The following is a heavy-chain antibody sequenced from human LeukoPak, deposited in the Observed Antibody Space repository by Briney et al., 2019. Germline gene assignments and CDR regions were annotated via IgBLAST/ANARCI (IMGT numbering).Heavy chain of an antibody. Sequence: GGSLRLSCAASGFAFSSFGMSWVRQAPGKGLEWVSAISGSGGSTYFADSVKGRFTISRENSKNMLYLQMNSLRVEDTAVYFCAKGIQVWLYAMDVWGQGTTVTVSS. V-gene: IGHV3-23*01. J-gene: IGHJ6*02. D-gene: IGHD3-16*01. CDR1: GFAFSSFG. CDR2: ISGSGGST. CDR3: AKGIQVWLYAMDV.